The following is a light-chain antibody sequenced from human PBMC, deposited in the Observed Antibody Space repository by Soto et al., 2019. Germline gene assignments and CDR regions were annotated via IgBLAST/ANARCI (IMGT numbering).Light chain of an antibody. Sequence: ENVLTQSPGTLSLSPGERATLSCRASQSISNSYLAWYQQKPGQTPSLIIYHASNRATGIPDRFSGSGSGTDFTLTISRLEPEDFAVYYCQQYGDSLLTFGGGTKVEIK. CDR3: QQYGDSLLT. CDR2: HAS. CDR1: QSISNSY. J-gene: IGKJ4*01. V-gene: IGKV3-20*01.